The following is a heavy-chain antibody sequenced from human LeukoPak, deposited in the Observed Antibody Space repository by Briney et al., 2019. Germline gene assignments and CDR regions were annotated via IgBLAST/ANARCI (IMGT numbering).Heavy chain of an antibody. CDR3: ARSRAEKWELPGQFGS. J-gene: IGHJ4*02. D-gene: IGHD1-26*01. V-gene: IGHV4-4*07. CDR1: GGSMNNYY. CDR2: VFSRGKT. Sequence: PSETLSLTCTVSGGSMNNYYWNWIRQSPKKGLEWIGFVFSRGKTNFNASFRSRLTMSIDTSKNQFSLRLTYITAADTVVLFCARSRAEKWELPGQFGSWGQGRLVTVSS.